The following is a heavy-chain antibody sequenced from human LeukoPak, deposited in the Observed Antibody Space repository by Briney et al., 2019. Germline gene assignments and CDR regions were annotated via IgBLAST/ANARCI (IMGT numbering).Heavy chain of an antibody. CDR3: ARDRDPGYNDSSGYRRVNAFDI. CDR1: GFTFSDYY. Sequence: GGSLRLSCAASGFTFSDYYMSWIRQAPGKGLEWVSYISSSGSTIYYADSVKGRFTISRDNAKNSLYLQMNSLRAEDTAVYYCARDRDPGYNDSSGYRRVNAFDIWGQGTMVTVSS. V-gene: IGHV3-11*04. J-gene: IGHJ3*02. D-gene: IGHD3-22*01. CDR2: ISSSGSTI.